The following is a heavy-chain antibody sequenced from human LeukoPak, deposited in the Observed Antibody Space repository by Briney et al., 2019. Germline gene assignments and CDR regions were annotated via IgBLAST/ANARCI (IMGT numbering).Heavy chain of an antibody. V-gene: IGHV5-51*01. CDR2: IYPGDSDI. CDR1: GYSFTTNW. D-gene: IGHD6-6*01. CDR3: ARRGRSSNYFDY. Sequence: GESLKISCKGSGYSFTTNWIGWVREMPGKGVEWMGIIYPGDSDISYSPSFQGQVTMSADKSISTAYLQWSSLKASDTAMYYCARRGRSSNYFDYWGQGTLVTVSS. J-gene: IGHJ4*02.